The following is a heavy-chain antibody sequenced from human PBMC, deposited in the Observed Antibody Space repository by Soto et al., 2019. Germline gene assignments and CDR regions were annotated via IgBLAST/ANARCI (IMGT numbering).Heavy chain of an antibody. CDR3: ARGGFLGGMDV. CDR1: GYTFTSYY. Sequence: ASVKVSCKASGYTFTSYYMHWVRQAPGQGLEWMGIINPIGGSTSYAQNFQGSVTMTRDTSTSTVYMELSSLRSEDTAAYYCARGGFLGGMDVWGQGTTVTVSS. V-gene: IGHV1-46*01. D-gene: IGHD3-10*01. CDR2: INPIGGST. J-gene: IGHJ6*02.